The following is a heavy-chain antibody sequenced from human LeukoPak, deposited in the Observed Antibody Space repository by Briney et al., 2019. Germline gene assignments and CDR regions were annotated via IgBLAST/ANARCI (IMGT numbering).Heavy chain of an antibody. Sequence: GASVKVSCKASGGSFSSYAISWVRQAPGQGLEWRGRIIPIFGIANYAQKFQGRVTITPDKSTSTAYMELSSLRSEDRAVYYCARAGSSLVWFDPWGQGTLVTVSS. CDR2: IIPIFGIA. CDR3: ARAGSSLVWFDP. CDR1: GGSFSSYA. J-gene: IGHJ5*02. D-gene: IGHD6-6*01. V-gene: IGHV1-69*04.